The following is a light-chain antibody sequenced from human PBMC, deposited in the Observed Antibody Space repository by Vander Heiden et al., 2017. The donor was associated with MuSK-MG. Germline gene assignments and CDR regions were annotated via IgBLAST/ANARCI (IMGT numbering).Light chain of an antibody. J-gene: IGKJ1*01. CDR1: QSISSW. CDR2: KAS. Sequence: DIQMTQSPSTLSASVGDRVTITCRASQSISSWLAWYQQKPGKAPKLLIYKASSLESGVPSRFSGSGSGKEFTLNISSLQPDDFATYYCQQDKSYQWTFGQGTKVEIK. CDR3: QQDKSYQWT. V-gene: IGKV1-5*03.